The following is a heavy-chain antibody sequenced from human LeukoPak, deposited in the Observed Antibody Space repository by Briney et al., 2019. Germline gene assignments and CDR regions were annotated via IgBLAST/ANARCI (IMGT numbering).Heavy chain of an antibody. CDR3: AKWRWRQSEYED. CDR1: GFSFSDHW. Sequence: GGSLRLSCEASGFSFSDHWMGWVRQAPGKGLECVANIKHDGSGKEYVDSVKGRFTISRDNAKNSVYLEMSSLGAEDTAVYYCAKWRWRQSEYEDWGQGTLVTVSS. J-gene: IGHJ4*02. CDR2: IKHDGSGK. D-gene: IGHD5-24*01. V-gene: IGHV3-7*01.